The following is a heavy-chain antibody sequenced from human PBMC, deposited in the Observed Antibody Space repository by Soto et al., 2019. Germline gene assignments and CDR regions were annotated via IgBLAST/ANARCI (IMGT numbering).Heavy chain of an antibody. Sequence: QVQLVQSGAEVKKPGASVKVSCKASGYTFTSYDITWVRQATGQGLEWMGWMNPNSGNTASTQKFQGRVTMTRNTAISTAYMELSSLRSEDTAVYYCARAIAVAGFDYWGQGTRVTVSS. J-gene: IGHJ4*02. CDR2: MNPNSGNT. CDR1: GYTFTSYD. D-gene: IGHD6-19*01. CDR3: ARAIAVAGFDY. V-gene: IGHV1-8*01.